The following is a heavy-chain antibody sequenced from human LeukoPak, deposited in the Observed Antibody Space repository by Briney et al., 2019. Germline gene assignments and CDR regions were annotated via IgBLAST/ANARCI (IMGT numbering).Heavy chain of an antibody. V-gene: IGHV1-18*01. CDR3: ARAGGAARPGGHFDY. Sequence: GASVKVSCKASGYTFTIYGISWVRQAPGQGLEWMGWISAYNGNTNYAQKLQGRVTMTTDTSTSTAYMELRSLRSDDTAVYYCARAGGAARPGGHFDYWGQGTLVTVSS. D-gene: IGHD6-6*01. CDR1: GYTFTIYG. J-gene: IGHJ4*02. CDR2: ISAYNGNT.